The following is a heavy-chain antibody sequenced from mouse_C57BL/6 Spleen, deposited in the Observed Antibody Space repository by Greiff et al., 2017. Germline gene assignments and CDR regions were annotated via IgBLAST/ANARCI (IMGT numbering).Heavy chain of an antibody. CDR2: IDPSDSYT. D-gene: IGHD1-1*01. Sequence: VQLQQPGAELVMPGASVKLSCKASGYTFTSYWMHWVKQRPGQGLEWIGEIDPSDSYTNYNQKFKGKSTLTVDKSSSTAYMQLSSLTSEDSAVYYCARCSHYYGSIYFDYWGQGTTLTVSS. V-gene: IGHV1-69*01. CDR1: GYTFTSYW. CDR3: ARCSHYYGSIYFDY. J-gene: IGHJ2*01.